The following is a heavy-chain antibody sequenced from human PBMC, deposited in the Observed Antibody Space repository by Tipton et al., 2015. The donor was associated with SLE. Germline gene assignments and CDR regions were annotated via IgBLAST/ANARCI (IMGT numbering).Heavy chain of an antibody. Sequence: SLRLSCAASGFTFSSYAMSWVRQAPGKGLEWVSAISGSGGSTYYADSVKGRFTISRDNAKNSLYLQMNSLRAEDTAVYYCARLIESMAVVVNAFDIWGQGTMVTVSS. CDR3: ARLIESMAVVVNAFDI. CDR1: GFTFSSYA. V-gene: IGHV3-23*01. D-gene: IGHD2-15*01. J-gene: IGHJ3*02. CDR2: ISGSGGST.